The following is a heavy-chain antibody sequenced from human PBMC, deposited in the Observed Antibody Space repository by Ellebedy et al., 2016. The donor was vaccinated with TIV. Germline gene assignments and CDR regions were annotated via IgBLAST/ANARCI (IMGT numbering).Heavy chain of an antibody. Sequence: AASVKVSCKASGYTFTTYAMNWVRQAPGQGLEWMGWINMNTGNPTYARGFTGRFVFSLDTSVSTAYLQISSLPTEDTAVYYCARDPFYGFDYWGQGTLVTVSS. CDR2: INMNTGNP. V-gene: IGHV7-4-1*02. CDR3: ARDPFYGFDY. CDR1: GYTFTTYA. D-gene: IGHD3-16*01. J-gene: IGHJ4*02.